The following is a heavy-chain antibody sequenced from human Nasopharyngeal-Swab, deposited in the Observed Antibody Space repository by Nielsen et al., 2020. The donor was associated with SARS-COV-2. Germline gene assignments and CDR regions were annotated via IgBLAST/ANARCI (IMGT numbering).Heavy chain of an antibody. CDR1: GGSISSYY. J-gene: IGHJ4*02. CDR2: IYYSGST. D-gene: IGHD4-23*01. Sequence: SETLSLTCTVSGGSISSYYWSWIRQPPGKGLEWIGYIYYSGSTNYNPSLKSRATISVDTSKNQFSLKLSSVTAADTAVYYCARGSGGMASTRAPPGFDYWGQGTLVTVSS. V-gene: IGHV4-59*01. CDR3: ARGSGGMASTRAPPGFDY.